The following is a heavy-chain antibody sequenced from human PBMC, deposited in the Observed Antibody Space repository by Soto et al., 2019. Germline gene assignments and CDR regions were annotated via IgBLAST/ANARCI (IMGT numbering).Heavy chain of an antibody. CDR3: ARSRYPFFIPYGGHTWCDP. V-gene: IGHV2-5*02. CDR2: IYWDDDQ. Sequence: QITLKESGPTLVKPTQTLTLTCTFSGFSLTTSGVAVGWIRQPPGKALEWLALIYWDDDQRYSPSLRSRLTITKDTSKTLMVLTMTNMDPVYTATYYCARSRYPFFIPYGGHTWCDPWGHRTLVTVSS. D-gene: IGHD1-26*01. CDR1: GFSLTTSGVA. J-gene: IGHJ5*02.